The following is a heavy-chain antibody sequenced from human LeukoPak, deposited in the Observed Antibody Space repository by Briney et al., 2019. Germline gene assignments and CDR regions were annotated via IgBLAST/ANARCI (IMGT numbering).Heavy chain of an antibody. J-gene: IGHJ4*02. CDR2: AYAAGAT. V-gene: IGHV4-4*09. CDR1: GDSLYPHY. Sequence: SETLSLTCSVSGDSLYPHYWNWIRQPPGKGLEWLGFAYAAGATNYSPSLKSRVTIFVDTSKNQFSLRLTSATAADTAVYYCAREILGGRPGRFDSWGQGILVTVSS. D-gene: IGHD1-26*01. CDR3: AREILGGRPGRFDS.